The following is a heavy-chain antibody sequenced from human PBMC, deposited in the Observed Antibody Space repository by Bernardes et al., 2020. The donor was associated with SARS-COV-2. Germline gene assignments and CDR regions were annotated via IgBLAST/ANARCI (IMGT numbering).Heavy chain of an antibody. J-gene: IGHJ4*02. V-gene: IGHV3-23*01. CDR2: ISGSGGST. CDR1: GFTFSSYA. CDR3: AKGRFDCSSTGCYPYYFDY. D-gene: IGHD2-2*01. Sequence: GSLRLSCAASGFTFSSYATSWVRQAPGKGLEWVSAISGSGGSTYYADSVKGRFTISRDNSKNTLYLQMNSLRAEDTAVYYCAKGRFDCSSTGCYPYYFDYWSQGTLVTVYS.